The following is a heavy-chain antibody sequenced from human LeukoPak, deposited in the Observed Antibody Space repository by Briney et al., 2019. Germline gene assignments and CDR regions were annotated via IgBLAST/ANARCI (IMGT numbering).Heavy chain of an antibody. J-gene: IGHJ3*02. CDR3: ARAHIVVVTGSGAFDI. CDR2: ISSSSSYI. Sequence: GGSLRLSCAASGFTFSSYSMNWVRQAPGKGLEWVSSISSSSSYIYYADSVKGRFTISRDNAKNSLYLQMDSLRAEDTAVYYCARAHIVVVTGSGAFDIWGQGTMVTVSS. V-gene: IGHV3-21*01. D-gene: IGHD2-21*02. CDR1: GFTFSSYS.